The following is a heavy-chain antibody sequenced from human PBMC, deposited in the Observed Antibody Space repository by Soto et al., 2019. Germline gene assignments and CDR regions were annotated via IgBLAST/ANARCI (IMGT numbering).Heavy chain of an antibody. J-gene: IGHJ4*02. V-gene: IGHV4-4*07. CDR2: MHTSGST. CDR1: GGSIRGYY. CDR3: VRASMPKAHFDS. D-gene: IGHD2-2*01. Sequence: QMQLQESGPGLVKPSETLSLTCTVSGGSIRGYYWSWIRQSAGMRLEWIGRMHTSGSTNYNPSLKSRVFISVDMSKIQISLKWTSVAAADTALYYCVRASMPKAHFDSWGQGTLVTVSS.